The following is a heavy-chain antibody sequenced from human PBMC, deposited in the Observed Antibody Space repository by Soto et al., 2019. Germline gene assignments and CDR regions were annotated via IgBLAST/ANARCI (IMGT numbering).Heavy chain of an antibody. CDR1: GGSISSYY. J-gene: IGHJ3*02. CDR2: IYYSGST. V-gene: IGHV4-59*08. Sequence: SETLSVTCTVSGGSISSYYWSWIRQPPGKGLEWIGYIYYSGSTNYNPSLKSRVTISVDTSKNQFSLKLSSVTAADTAVYYCARRYSSAFDIWGQGTMVTVSS. D-gene: IGHD6-13*01. CDR3: ARRYSSAFDI.